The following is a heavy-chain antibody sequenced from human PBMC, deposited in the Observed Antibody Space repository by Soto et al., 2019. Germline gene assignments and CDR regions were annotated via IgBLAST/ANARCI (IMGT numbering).Heavy chain of an antibody. CDR2: ISAYNGNT. CDR3: ARDMAVAGTPYYYYYYGMDV. CDR1: GYIFTGYY. D-gene: IGHD6-19*01. J-gene: IGHJ6*02. Sequence: ASVKVSCKASGYIFTGYYMHWVRQAPGQGLEWMGWISAYNGNTNYAQKLQGRVTMTTDTSTSTAYMELRSLRSDDTAVYYCARDMAVAGTPYYYYYYGMDVWGQGTTVTVSS. V-gene: IGHV1-18*04.